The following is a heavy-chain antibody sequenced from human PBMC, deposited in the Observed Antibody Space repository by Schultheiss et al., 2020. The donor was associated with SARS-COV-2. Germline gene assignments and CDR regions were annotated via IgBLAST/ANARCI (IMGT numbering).Heavy chain of an antibody. J-gene: IGHJ6*02. Sequence: SQTLSLTCTVSGGSISSYYWSWIRQPAGKGLEWIGYIYNSGSSNYNPSLKSRVTISVDTSKNQFSLKLSSVTAADTAVYYCARDRSGGGYGTDYGMDVWGQGTTVTVSS. D-gene: IGHD5-18*01. CDR2: IYNSGSS. CDR1: GGSISSYY. CDR3: ARDRSGGGYGTDYGMDV. V-gene: IGHV4-59*01.